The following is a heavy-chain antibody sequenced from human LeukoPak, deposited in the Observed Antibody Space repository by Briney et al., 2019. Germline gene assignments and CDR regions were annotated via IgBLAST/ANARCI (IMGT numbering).Heavy chain of an antibody. J-gene: IGHJ4*02. CDR2: IIPILGIA. CDR1: GGTFSSYA. Sequence: SVNVSCKASGGTFSSYAISWVRQAPGQGLEWMGRIIPILGIANYAQKFQGRVTITADKSTSTAYMELSSLRSEDTAVYYCARSGTYYYGSGSYYTVWGQGTLVTVSS. D-gene: IGHD3-10*01. CDR3: ARSGTYYYGSGSYYTV. V-gene: IGHV1-69*04.